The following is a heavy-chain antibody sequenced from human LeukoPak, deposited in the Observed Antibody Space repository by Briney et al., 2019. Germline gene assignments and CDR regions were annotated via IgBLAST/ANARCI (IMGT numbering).Heavy chain of an antibody. CDR2: INWNGGST. J-gene: IGHJ4*02. CDR1: GFTFDDYD. Sequence: GGSLRLSCAASGFTFDDYDMSWVRQAPGKGLEWVSGINWNGGSTGYADSVKGRFTISRDNAKNTLYLQMNSLRAEDTAVYYCARDGEKTTVTTDPYYYFDYWGQGTLVTVSS. CDR3: ARDGEKTTVTTDPYYYFDY. V-gene: IGHV3-20*04. D-gene: IGHD4-17*01.